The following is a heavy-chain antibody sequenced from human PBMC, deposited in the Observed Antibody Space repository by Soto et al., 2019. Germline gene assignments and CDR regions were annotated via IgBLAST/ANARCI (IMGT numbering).Heavy chain of an antibody. CDR3: AHYDSEGYFDY. V-gene: IGHV4-59*01. D-gene: IGHD3-22*01. J-gene: IGHJ4*02. CDR1: GGSITNFH. CDR2: VYFSGST. Sequence: SETLSLTCTVSGGSITNFHWSWIRQPPGKGLEWIGYVYFSGSTKYNPSFKSRVTMSIDTSKNEFSLRLISVTAADSAAYFCAHYDSEGYFDYWGQGALVTVSS.